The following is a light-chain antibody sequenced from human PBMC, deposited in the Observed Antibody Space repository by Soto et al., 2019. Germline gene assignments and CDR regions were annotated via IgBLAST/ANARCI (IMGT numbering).Light chain of an antibody. CDR1: SSNIGDNA. CDR3: AARDDRLNGRV. V-gene: IGLV1-36*01. Sequence: QSVLIQPPSVSGGPGQTVTISCSGSSSNIGDNAVTWYQQVPGKAPRLLIYYDDLLPSGVSDRFSGSKSGTSASLAISGLQPEDEADYYCAARDDRLNGRVFGGGTKLTVL. J-gene: IGLJ2*01. CDR2: YDD.